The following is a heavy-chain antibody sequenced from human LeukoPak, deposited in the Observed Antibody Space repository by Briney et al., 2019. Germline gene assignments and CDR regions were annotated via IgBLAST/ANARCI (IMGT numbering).Heavy chain of an antibody. CDR3: AKDLYSSSGGYPDY. CDR2: IRYDGSNK. J-gene: IGHJ4*02. CDR1: GFTFSSYG. V-gene: IGHV3-30*02. D-gene: IGHD6-13*01. Sequence: GGSLRLSCAASGFTFSSYGMHRVRQAPGKGLEWVAFIRYDGSNKYYADSVKGRFTISRDNSKNTLYLQMNSLRAEDTAVYYCAKDLYSSSGGYPDYWGQGTLVTVSS.